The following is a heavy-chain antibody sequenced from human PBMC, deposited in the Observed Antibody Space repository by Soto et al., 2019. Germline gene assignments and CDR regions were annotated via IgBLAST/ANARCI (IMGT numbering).Heavy chain of an antibody. CDR1: GFTFSDYG. V-gene: IGHV3-30*03. D-gene: IGHD5-12*01. Sequence: QVQMVESGGGVVQPGRSLRLSCAASGFTFSDYGMYWVRQAPGKGLEWVTGISYDGSNKYYADSVKGRFTISRDNSKNTLYLQINSLRAEHTVVYYCAYSSGYDPFDYWAQGTLVTVSS. CDR3: AYSSGYDPFDY. CDR2: ISYDGSNK. J-gene: IGHJ4*02.